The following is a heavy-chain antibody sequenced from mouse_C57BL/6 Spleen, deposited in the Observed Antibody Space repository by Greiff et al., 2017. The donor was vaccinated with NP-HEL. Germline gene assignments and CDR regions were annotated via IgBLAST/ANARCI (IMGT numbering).Heavy chain of an antibody. CDR2: IYPGNSDT. Sequence: EVQLQQSGTVLARPGASVKMSCKTSGYTFTSYWMHWVKQRPGQGLEWIGAIYPGNSDTSYNQKFKGKAKLTAVTSASTAYMELSSLTNEDSAVYYCTRRDDYEDFFDYWGQGTTLTVSS. J-gene: IGHJ2*01. CDR3: TRRDDYEDFFDY. D-gene: IGHD2-4*01. V-gene: IGHV1-5*01. CDR1: GYTFTSYW.